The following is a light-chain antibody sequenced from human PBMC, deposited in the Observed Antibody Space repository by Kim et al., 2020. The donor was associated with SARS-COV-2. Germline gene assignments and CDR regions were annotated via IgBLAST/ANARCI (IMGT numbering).Light chain of an antibody. CDR2: DVN. Sequence: QSALTQPRSVSGSPGQSVAISCTGTSSDVGGYNFFSWYQQYPGKAPKVMIYDVNKRPSGVPDRFSGSKSGNTASLTISGLQAEDEADYSCCSYAGSPVFGGGTQLTVL. J-gene: IGLJ3*02. V-gene: IGLV2-11*01. CDR1: SSDVGGYNF. CDR3: CSYAGSPV.